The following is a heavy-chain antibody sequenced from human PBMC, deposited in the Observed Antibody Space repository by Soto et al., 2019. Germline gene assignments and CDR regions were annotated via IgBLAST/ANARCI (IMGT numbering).Heavy chain of an antibody. CDR1: GFTFSSYW. CDR3: ARELGTDAFDI. V-gene: IGHV3-74*01. Sequence: EVQLVESGGGLVQPGGSLRLSCAASGFTFSSYWMHWVRQAPGKGLLWVARINSDGSSTSYAYSVKGRFTISRDNAKNTLYLQMNSLISEDTAVYYCARELGTDAFDIWGQGTMFTVSS. J-gene: IGHJ3*02. D-gene: IGHD7-27*01. CDR2: INSDGSST.